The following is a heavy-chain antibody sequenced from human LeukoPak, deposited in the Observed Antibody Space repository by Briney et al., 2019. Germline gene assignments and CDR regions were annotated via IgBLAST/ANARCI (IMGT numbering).Heavy chain of an antibody. CDR2: INDKGVDK. CDR1: GFIFSKYG. Sequence: GGSLRLSCGASGFIFSKYGMHWVRQAPGKGLEWVAFINDKGVDKNYADSVKGRFTISRDNSKNTLVLQMNSLRSEDTAEYFCARDNRDWAFDYWGQGTLVTVSS. J-gene: IGHJ4*02. CDR3: ARDNRDWAFDY. V-gene: IGHV3-30*02. D-gene: IGHD2-21*02.